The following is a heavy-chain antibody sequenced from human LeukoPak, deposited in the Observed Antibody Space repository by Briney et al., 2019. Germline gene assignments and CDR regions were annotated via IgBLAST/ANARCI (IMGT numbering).Heavy chain of an antibody. CDR2: ISWDGGST. V-gene: IGHV3-43D*03. Sequence: GGSLRLSCAASGFTFDDYAMHWVRQAPGKGLEWVSLISWDGGSTYYADSVKGRFTISRDNSKNTLYLQMNSLRAEDTAVYYCAKKRGYSGYDSGPYYFDYWGQGTLVTVSS. D-gene: IGHD5-12*01. J-gene: IGHJ4*02. CDR1: GFTFDDYA. CDR3: AKKRGYSGYDSGPYYFDY.